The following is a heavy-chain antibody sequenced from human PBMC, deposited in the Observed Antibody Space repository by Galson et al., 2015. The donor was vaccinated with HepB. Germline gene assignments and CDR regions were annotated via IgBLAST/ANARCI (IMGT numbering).Heavy chain of an antibody. CDR2: INPNSGGT. CDR1: GYTFTGYY. V-gene: IGHV1-2*04. CDR3: ARGTPAPVPAAKGGGWFDP. J-gene: IGHJ5*02. Sequence: SVKVSCKASGYTFTGYYMHWVRQAPGQGLEWMGWINPNSGGTNYAQKFQGWVTMTRDTSISTAYMELSRLRSDDTAVYYCARGTPAPVPAAKGGGWFDPWGQGTLVTVSS. D-gene: IGHD2-2*01.